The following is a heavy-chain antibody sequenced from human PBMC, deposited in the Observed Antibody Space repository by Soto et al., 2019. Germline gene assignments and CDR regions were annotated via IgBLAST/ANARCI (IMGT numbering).Heavy chain of an antibody. CDR2: ISGDDGSG. D-gene: IGHD6-19*01. Sequence: PGGSLRLSCVASGVTFTTNAMDWVRQAPGKGLEWVSFISGDDGSGNYADSVKGRFTISRDNSKNTLYLQMNSLRAEDTAIYYCVKEASGWKSRGSFDLWSRGTMVTVSS. CDR3: VKEASGWKSRGSFDL. V-gene: IGHV3-23*01. J-gene: IGHJ3*01. CDR1: GVTFTTNA.